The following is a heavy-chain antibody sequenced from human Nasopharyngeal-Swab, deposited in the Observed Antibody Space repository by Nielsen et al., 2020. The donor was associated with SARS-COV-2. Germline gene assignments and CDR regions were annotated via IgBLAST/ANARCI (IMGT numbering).Heavy chain of an antibody. V-gene: IGHV4-39*01. D-gene: IGHD3-3*01. Sequence: SETLSLTCTVSGGSISSSSYYWGWIRPPPGQGLEWIGRLYYSGITYYNPSLKSRVTISVDTSKNQFSLKLSSVTAADTAVYYCASSPFRITIFGVVIGNWFDPWGQGTLVTVSS. CDR1: GGSISSSSYY. CDR3: ASSPFRITIFGVVIGNWFDP. CDR2: LYYSGIT. J-gene: IGHJ5*02.